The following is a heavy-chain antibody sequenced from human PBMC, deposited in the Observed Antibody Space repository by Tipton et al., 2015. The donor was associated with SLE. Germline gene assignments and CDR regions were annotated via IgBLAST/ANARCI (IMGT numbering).Heavy chain of an antibody. D-gene: IGHD1-26*01. J-gene: IGHJ4*02. CDR3: ATQEGGSYYYFDY. V-gene: IGHV4-4*07. Sequence: TLSLTCTVSGDSISNYYWSWIRQPAGKGLEWIGRIYASGSTNYNPSLESRVTMSVDTSKNQFSLKLSSVTAADTAVYYCATQEGGSYYYFDYWGQGMLVTVSS. CDR1: GDSISNYY. CDR2: IYASGST.